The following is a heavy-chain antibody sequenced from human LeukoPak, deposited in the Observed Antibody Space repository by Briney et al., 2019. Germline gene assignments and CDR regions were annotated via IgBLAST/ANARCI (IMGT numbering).Heavy chain of an antibody. Sequence: GGSLRLSCAASGFTFSSYWMHWVRQAPGKGLVWVSRINSDGSSTSYADSVKGRFTISRDNAKNTLYLQMNSLRAEDTAVYYCARGSLLWFGELSTFDIWGQGTMVTVSS. CDR3: ARGSLLWFGELSTFDI. CDR2: INSDGSST. V-gene: IGHV3-74*01. J-gene: IGHJ3*02. D-gene: IGHD3-10*01. CDR1: GFTFSSYW.